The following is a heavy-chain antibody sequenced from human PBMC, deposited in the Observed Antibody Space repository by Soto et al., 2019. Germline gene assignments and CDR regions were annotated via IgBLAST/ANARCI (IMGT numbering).Heavy chain of an antibody. D-gene: IGHD1-26*01. J-gene: IGHJ4*02. CDR3: ARYSGSYWHYLDF. V-gene: IGHV5-51*01. Sequence: PGESLKISCKGSGYSFTGYWITWVRQMPGKGLEWIGTIYPGDSDTKYSSAFRGHVTISADTSVSTAYLQWRSLEATDSAIYYCARYSGSYWHYLDFWGQGTLVTVSS. CDR1: GYSFTGYW. CDR2: IYPGDSDT.